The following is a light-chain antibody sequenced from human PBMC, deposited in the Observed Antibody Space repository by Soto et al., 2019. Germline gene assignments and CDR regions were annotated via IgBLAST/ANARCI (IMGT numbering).Light chain of an antibody. J-gene: IGKJ4*01. V-gene: IGKV1-9*01. Sequence: IQLTQSPSSLSASVGDRVTITCRASQGISSYLAWYQQKPGKAPKLLIYAASTLQSGVTSRFSGSGSGTDFTLTISSLQPEDFATYYCQQLNSYRLTFGGGTKVEIK. CDR2: AAS. CDR3: QQLNSYRLT. CDR1: QGISSY.